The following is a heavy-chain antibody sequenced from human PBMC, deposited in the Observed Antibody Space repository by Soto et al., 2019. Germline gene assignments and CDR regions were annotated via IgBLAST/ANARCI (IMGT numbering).Heavy chain of an antibody. CDR3: ARETYGDYVGYFDP. J-gene: IGHJ5*02. Sequence: SETLSLTCTVSGGSISSVYDYWSWIRQSPDKGLEWIGHIYDGGSTYYNPSLKSRVIISVDRSKNQFSLKVSSVTAADTAVYYCARETYGDYVGYFDPWGRGTLVTVSS. CDR1: GGSISSVYDY. V-gene: IGHV4-30-4*01. D-gene: IGHD4-17*01. CDR2: IYDGGST.